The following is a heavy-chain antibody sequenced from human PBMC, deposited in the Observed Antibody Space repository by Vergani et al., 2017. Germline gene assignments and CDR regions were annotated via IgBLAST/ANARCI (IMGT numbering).Heavy chain of an antibody. CDR1: GGSISSYY. V-gene: IGHV4-59*01. Sequence: QVQLQESGPGLVKPSETLSLTCTVSGGSISSYYWSWIRQPPGKGLEWIGYIYYSGSPNYNPSLKSRVTISVDTSKNQFSLKLSSVTAADTAVYYCARDGVEATGSHYMDVWGKGTTVTVSS. D-gene: IGHD2-15*01. CDR3: ARDGVEATGSHYMDV. J-gene: IGHJ6*03. CDR2: IYYSGSP.